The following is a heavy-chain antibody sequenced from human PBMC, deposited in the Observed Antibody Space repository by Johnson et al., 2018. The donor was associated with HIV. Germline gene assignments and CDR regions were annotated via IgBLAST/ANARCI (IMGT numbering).Heavy chain of an antibody. D-gene: IGHD6-19*01. J-gene: IGHJ3*02. Sequence: QVQLVESGGGLVQPGGSLRLSCAASGFTVSSNNMSWVRQAPGKGLEWVAVISYYGSNKYYADSVKGRFTISRDNSKNTLYLQMNSLRAEDTALYYCARDSFIAVTLSDAFDIWGQGTVVTVSS. CDR3: ARDSFIAVTLSDAFDI. V-gene: IGHV3-30-3*01. CDR1: GFTVSSNN. CDR2: ISYYGSNK.